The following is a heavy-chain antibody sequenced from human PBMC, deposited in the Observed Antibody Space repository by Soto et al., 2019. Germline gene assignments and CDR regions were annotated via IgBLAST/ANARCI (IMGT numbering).Heavy chain of an antibody. CDR1: GGSISSSNW. V-gene: IGHV4-4*02. CDR2: IYHSGST. D-gene: IGHD3-3*01. J-gene: IGHJ6*02. CDR3: AREASFYDFWSGSYYYYGMDV. Sequence: QVQLQESGPGLVKPSGTLSLTCAVPGGSISSSNWWSWVRQPPGKGLEWIGEIYHSGSTNYNPSLKSRVTISVDKSKNQFSLKLSSVTAADTAVYYCAREASFYDFWSGSYYYYGMDVWGQGTTVTVSS.